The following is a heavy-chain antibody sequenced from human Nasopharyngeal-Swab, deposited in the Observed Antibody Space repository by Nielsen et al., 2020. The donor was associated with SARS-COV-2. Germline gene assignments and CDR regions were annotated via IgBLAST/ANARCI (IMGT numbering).Heavy chain of an antibody. Sequence: GESLKSSGAASGFTFRSDAMSGVRQAPGKGLEWVSAISGSGGSTYYADSVKGRFTISRDNSKNTLYLQMNSLRAEDTAVYYCAKDTALYLAFDIWGQGTMVTVSS. D-gene: IGHD3-9*01. CDR1: GFTFRSDA. CDR3: AKDTALYLAFDI. CDR2: ISGSGGST. V-gene: IGHV3-23*01. J-gene: IGHJ3*02.